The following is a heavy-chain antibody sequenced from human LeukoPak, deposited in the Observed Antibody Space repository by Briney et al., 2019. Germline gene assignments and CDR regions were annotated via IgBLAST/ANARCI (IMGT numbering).Heavy chain of an antibody. CDR1: GCTFSSYS. V-gene: IGHV3-21*01. D-gene: IGHD5-24*01. Sequence: GGSLRLSCAASGCTFSSYSMNWVRQAPGKGLEWVSSISSSSSYIYYADSVKGRFTISRDNAKNSLYLQMNSLRAEDTAVYYCARVEMATPHFDYWGQGTLVTVSS. CDR2: ISSSSSYI. J-gene: IGHJ4*02. CDR3: ARVEMATPHFDY.